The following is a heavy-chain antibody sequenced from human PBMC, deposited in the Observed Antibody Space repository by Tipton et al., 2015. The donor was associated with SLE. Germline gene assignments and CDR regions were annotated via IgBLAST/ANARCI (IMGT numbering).Heavy chain of an antibody. CDR1: GGSTGGSY. CDR3: ARDRDTAKVFID. D-gene: IGHD5-18*01. Sequence: TLSLTCTVSGGSTGGSYWSWIRQIPGKGLEWIGFIHDTGTTNYNPSLESRLTISLGTSRNQFSLRLGSVTAADTAIYYCARDRDTAKVFIDWGQGTLVTVSS. J-gene: IGHJ4*02. V-gene: IGHV4-59*12. CDR2: IHDTGTT.